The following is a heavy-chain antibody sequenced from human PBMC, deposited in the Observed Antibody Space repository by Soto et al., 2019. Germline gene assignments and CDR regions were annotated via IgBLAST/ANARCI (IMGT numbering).Heavy chain of an antibody. CDR2: MYTIGST. D-gene: IGHD3-10*01. CDR3: ASSAGHPGDFFYYNGMDV. J-gene: IGHJ6*02. V-gene: IGHV4-4*07. CDR1: GGSISNYY. Sequence: PSETLSLTCTVSGGSISNYYWTWIRQPAGKGLEWIGRMYTIGSTNYNPSLKSRVTMSVDTSKNQFSLNLRSVTAADTAVYYCASSAGHPGDFFYYNGMDVWCQGTTVTVSS.